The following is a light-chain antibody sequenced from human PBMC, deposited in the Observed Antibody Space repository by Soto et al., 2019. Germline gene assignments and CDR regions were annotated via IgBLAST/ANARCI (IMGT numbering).Light chain of an antibody. V-gene: IGLV2-14*01. CDR2: DVS. CDR1: SSDVGGYNY. J-gene: IGLJ2*01. CDR3: GSYTSSSTLV. Sequence: QSALTQPASVSGSPGQSITISCTGTSSDVGGYNYVSWYQQHPGKAPKLMIYDVSDRPSGVSNRFSGSKSDNTASLTISGLQAEDEADYYCGSYTSSSTLVFGGGTQLTVL.